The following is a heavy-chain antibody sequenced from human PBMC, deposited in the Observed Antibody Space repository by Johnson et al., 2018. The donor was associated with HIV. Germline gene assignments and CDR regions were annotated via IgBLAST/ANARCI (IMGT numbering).Heavy chain of an antibody. J-gene: IGHJ3*02. D-gene: IGHD3-10*01. CDR2: ISWNSGSI. V-gene: IGHV3-9*01. CDR3: AKDRDYYGSGLI. Sequence: VQLVESGGGLVQPGRSLRLSCAASGFTFDDYAMHWVRQAPGKGLEWVSGISWNSGSIGYADSVKGRFTISRDNSKNTLYLQMNSLRAEDTAVYYCAKDRDYYGSGLIWGQGTMVTVSS. CDR1: GFTFDDYA.